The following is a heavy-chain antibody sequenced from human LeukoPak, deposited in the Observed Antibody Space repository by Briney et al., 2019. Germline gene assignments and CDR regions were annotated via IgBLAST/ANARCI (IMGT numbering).Heavy chain of an antibody. J-gene: IGHJ4*02. CDR1: GFTFSTYA. CDR3: AKGLTNLGDD. D-gene: IGHD3-9*01. V-gene: IGHV3-23*01. CDR2: LSGSGSSA. Sequence: GGSLRLSCAASGFTFSTYAMSWVRQAPGKGLEWVSGLSGSGSSAYYADSVKGRFTISRDNSRNTLYLQMNSLRPEDTAVYYCAKGLTNLGDDWGQGTLVTVSS.